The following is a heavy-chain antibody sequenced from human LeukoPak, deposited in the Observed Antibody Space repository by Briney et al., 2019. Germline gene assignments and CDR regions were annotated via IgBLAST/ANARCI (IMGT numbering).Heavy chain of an antibody. V-gene: IGHV4-59*08. Sequence: SETLSLTCTVSGGSISNYYWYWMRQPPGKGLECIGYTYYSGNANYNPSLKSRVTISVDTSKNQFSLKLSSVTAADTAVYYCARGPYSSSWTDWYFDLWGRGTLVTVSS. CDR3: ARGPYSSSWTDWYFDL. D-gene: IGHD6-13*01. CDR1: GGSISNYY. CDR2: TYYSGNA. J-gene: IGHJ2*01.